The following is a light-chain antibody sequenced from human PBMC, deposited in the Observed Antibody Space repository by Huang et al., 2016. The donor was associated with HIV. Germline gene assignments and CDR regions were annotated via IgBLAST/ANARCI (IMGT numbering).Light chain of an antibody. CDR1: QSISSW. CDR3: QQYNSYPWT. V-gene: IGKV1-5*01. CDR2: DAS. Sequence: GGDRVTITCRASQSISSWLAWYQQKPGKAPKLLIYDASSLESGVPSRFSGSGSGTEFTLTISSLQPDNFATYYCQQYNSYPWTFGQGTKVEIK. J-gene: IGKJ1*01.